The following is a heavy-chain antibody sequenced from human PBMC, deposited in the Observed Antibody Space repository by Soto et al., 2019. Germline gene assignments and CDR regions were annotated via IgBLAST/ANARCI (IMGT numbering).Heavy chain of an antibody. CDR1: GGSFSGYY. V-gene: IGHV4-34*01. D-gene: IGHD3-10*01. CDR2: INHSGST. CDR3: ARGPRRLLWFGDRVSNFDY. Sequence: ETLSLTCAVYGGSFSGYYWSWIRQPPGKGLEWIGEINHSGSTNYNPSLKSRVTISVDTSKNQFSLKLSSVTAADTAVYYCARGPRRLLWFGDRVSNFDYWGQGTLVTVSS. J-gene: IGHJ4*02.